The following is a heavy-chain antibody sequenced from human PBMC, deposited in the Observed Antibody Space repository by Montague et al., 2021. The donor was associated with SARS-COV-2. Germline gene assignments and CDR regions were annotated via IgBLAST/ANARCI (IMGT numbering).Heavy chain of an antibody. CDR3: AKSRGIRYDSSGYYYPLDY. D-gene: IGHD3-22*01. Sequence: SLRLSCAASGFTFSSYAMRWVRQAPGKGLEWVSVIYSGGSSTYYXDSVKGRFTISRDNSKNTLYLQMNSLRAEDTAVYYCAKSRGIRYDSSGYYYPLDYWGQGTLVTVSS. J-gene: IGHJ4*02. CDR2: IYSGGSST. V-gene: IGHV3-23*03. CDR1: GFTFSSYA.